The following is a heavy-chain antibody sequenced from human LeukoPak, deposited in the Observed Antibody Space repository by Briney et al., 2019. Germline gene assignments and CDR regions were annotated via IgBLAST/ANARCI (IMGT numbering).Heavy chain of an antibody. CDR3: ARVPHDSGSPDAFDI. V-gene: IGHV4-39*01. Sequence: PSETLSLTCTVSGGSISSSSYYWGWIRQPPGKGLGWIGSMYSSGSAYYNPSLKSRVTISVDTSKNQFSLKLSSVTAADTAVYYCARVPHDSGSPDAFDIWGQGTVVTVSS. J-gene: IGHJ3*02. D-gene: IGHD3-10*01. CDR2: MYSSGSA. CDR1: GGSISSSSYY.